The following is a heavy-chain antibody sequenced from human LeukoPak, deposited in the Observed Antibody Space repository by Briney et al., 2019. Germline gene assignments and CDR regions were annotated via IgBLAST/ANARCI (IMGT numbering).Heavy chain of an antibody. Sequence: PSETLSLTCAVYGGSFSGYYWSWIRQPPGKGLEWIGEINHSGSTNYNPSLKSRVTISVDTSKNQFSLKLSSVTAADTAVYYCARLAFMDVWGQGTTVTASS. CDR2: INHSGST. CDR1: GGSFSGYY. CDR3: ARLAFMDV. J-gene: IGHJ6*02. D-gene: IGHD3-3*02. V-gene: IGHV4-34*01.